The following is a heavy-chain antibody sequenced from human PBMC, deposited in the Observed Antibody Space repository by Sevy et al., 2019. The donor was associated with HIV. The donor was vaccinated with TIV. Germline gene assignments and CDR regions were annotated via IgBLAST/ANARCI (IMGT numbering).Heavy chain of an antibody. CDR1: GFTFSSYA. Sequence: GGSLRLSCAASGFTFSSYAMHWVRQAPGKGLEWVAVISYDGSNKYYADSVKGRFTISRDNSKNTLYLQMDSLRAEHTPVYYCARDHTRYGSSWDISSCMDVWGQGTTVTVSS. CDR2: ISYDGSNK. D-gene: IGHD6-13*01. CDR3: ARDHTRYGSSWDISSCMDV. V-gene: IGHV3-30-3*01. J-gene: IGHJ6*02.